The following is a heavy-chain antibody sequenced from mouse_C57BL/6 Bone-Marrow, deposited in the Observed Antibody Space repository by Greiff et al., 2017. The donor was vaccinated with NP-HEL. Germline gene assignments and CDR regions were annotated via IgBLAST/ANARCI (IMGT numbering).Heavy chain of an antibody. CDR1: GYTFTSYG. CDR3: ARSWIHYYGH. D-gene: IGHD1-1*01. CDR2: IYPRSGNT. J-gene: IGHJ2*01. Sequence: QVQLQHSGAELARPGASVKLSCKASGYTFTSYGISWVKQRTGQGLEWIGEIYPRSGNTYYNEKFKGKATLTADKSSSTAYMELRSLRSEDSAVYFCARSWIHYYGHLGQGTTLTVSS. V-gene: IGHV1-81*01.